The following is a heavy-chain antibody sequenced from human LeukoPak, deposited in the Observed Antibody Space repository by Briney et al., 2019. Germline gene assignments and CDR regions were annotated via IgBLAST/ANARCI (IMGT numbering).Heavy chain of an antibody. D-gene: IGHD2-21*01. V-gene: IGHV1-24*01. J-gene: IGHJ1*01. CDR2: FDPEDGET. CDR3: ATEGRSGGDSTFQH. CDR1: GYTLTELS. Sequence: GASVKVSCKVSGYTLTELSMHWVRQAPGKGLEWMGGFDPEDGETIYAQKFQGRVTMTEDTSTDTAYMELSSLRSEDTAVYYCATEGRSGGDSTFQHWGQGTLVTVSS.